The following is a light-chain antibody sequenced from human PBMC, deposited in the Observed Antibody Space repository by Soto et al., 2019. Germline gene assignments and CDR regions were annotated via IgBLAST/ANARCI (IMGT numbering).Light chain of an antibody. CDR1: QSVSSN. V-gene: IGKV3-15*01. J-gene: IGKJ2*01. CDR2: GAS. CDR3: QQYHNWPPYT. Sequence: EIVMTQSPATLSVSPGERATLSCRASQSVSSNLAWYQQKPGQAPRLLISGASTRATGIPARFSGSGSGTEFTLTISSLQSEDFAVYYCQQYHNWPPYTFGQGTKLEIK.